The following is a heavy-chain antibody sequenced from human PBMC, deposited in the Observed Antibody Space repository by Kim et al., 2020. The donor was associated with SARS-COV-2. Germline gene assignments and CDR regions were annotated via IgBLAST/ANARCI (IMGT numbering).Heavy chain of an antibody. J-gene: IGHJ4*02. D-gene: IGHD6-6*01. Sequence: YSPSFQGQVTISADKSISTAYLQWSSLKASDTAMYYCAREGGYSSSSGDYWGQGTLVTVSS. V-gene: IGHV5-51*01. CDR3: AREGGYSSSSGDY.